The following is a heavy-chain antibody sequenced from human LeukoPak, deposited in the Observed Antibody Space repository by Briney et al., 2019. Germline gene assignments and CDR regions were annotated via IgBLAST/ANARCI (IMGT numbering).Heavy chain of an antibody. CDR2: IYHSGST. D-gene: IGHD5-12*01. J-gene: IGHJ5*02. CDR1: GGSISSGGYS. V-gene: IGHV4-30-2*01. CDR3: AREVVGGDSGYENDGSNWFDP. Sequence: SETLSLTCAVSGGSISSGGYSWSWIRQPPGKGLEWIGYIYHSGSTYYNPSLKSRVTISVDRSKNQFSLKLSSVTAADTAVYYCAREVVGGDSGYENDGSNWFDPWGQGTLVTVSS.